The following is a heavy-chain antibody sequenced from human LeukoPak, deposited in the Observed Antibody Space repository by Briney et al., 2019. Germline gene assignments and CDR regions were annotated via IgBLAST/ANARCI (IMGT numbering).Heavy chain of an antibody. V-gene: IGHV4-59*01. CDR3: AGAGTYYYDSSGYYPPDY. Sequence: SETLSLTCSVFGASIRSFYWSWIRQPPGKGLEWIGDIYYSGSTNYNPSLKSRVTLSVDTSKNQFSLKLSSVTAADTAVYYCAGAGTYYYDSSGYYPPDYWGQGTLVTVSS. J-gene: IGHJ4*02. CDR2: IYYSGST. CDR1: GASIRSFY. D-gene: IGHD3-22*01.